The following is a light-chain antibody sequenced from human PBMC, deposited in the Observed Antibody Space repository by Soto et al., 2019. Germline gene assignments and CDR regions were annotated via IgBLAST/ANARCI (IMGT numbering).Light chain of an antibody. J-gene: IGLJ1*01. CDR2: EVS. CDR3: CAYSDSDTKV. Sequence: QSVLTQPASVSGSPGQSISISCTGPSSDVGDYISVSWFQQHPGKAPKPMIYEVSNRLSGVSNRFSGSKSANTASLTISGLQAEDEADYYCCAYSDSDTKVFGTGTKVTVL. V-gene: IGLV2-14*01. CDR1: SSDVGDYIS.